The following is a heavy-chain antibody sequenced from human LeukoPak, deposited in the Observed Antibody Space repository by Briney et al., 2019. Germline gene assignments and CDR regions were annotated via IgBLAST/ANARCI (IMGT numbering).Heavy chain of an antibody. CDR2: IIPIFGTA. CDR1: GGTFSSYA. J-gene: IGHJ6*03. CDR3: AGGPSHYYYRDV. D-gene: IGHD2-15*01. V-gene: IGHV1-69*05. Sequence: SVKVSCNAYGGTFSSYAISWVRHAPRQGLEWMGGIIPIFGTANYAQKCQGRVTITTDESTSTAYMELSSRRCEDRVVYYCAGGPSHYYYRDVWGKGTTVTVSS.